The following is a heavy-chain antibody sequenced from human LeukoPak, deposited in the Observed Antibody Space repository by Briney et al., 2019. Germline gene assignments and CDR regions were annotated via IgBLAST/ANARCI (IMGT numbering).Heavy chain of an antibody. D-gene: IGHD3-3*01. CDR3: ARGSLGYYDFWSGYSYYFDY. CDR2: ISYDGSNK. J-gene: IGHJ4*02. Sequence: GGSLRLSCAASGFTFSSYAMHWVRQAPGKGLEWVAVISYDGSNKYYADSVKGRFTISRDNSKNTLYLQMDSLRAEDTAVYYCARGSLGYYDFWSGYSYYFDYWGQGTLVTVSS. CDR1: GFTFSSYA. V-gene: IGHV3-30*04.